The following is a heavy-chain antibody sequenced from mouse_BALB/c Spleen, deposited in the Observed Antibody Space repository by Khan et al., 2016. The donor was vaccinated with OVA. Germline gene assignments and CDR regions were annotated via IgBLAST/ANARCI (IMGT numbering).Heavy chain of an antibody. CDR2: VSTGGSYT. Sequence: EVELVESGGDLVKPGGSLKLSCAASGFTFSTYGMSWVRQTPDKRLEWVATVSTGGSYTYYPDSVKGRFTISRENAKNTLYLQMSGLKSEDTAMFYCTRLAYYYDSEGFAYWGQGLWSLSLQ. V-gene: IGHV5-6*01. CDR1: GFTFSTYG. CDR3: TRLAYYYDSEGFAY. D-gene: IGHD1-1*01. J-gene: IGHJ3*01.